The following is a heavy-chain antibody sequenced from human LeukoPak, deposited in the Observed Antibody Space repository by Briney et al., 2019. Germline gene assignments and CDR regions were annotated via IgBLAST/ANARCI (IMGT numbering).Heavy chain of an antibody. CDR2: INHSGST. V-gene: IGHV4-34*01. CDR1: GGSFSGYY. J-gene: IGHJ6*03. CDR3: ARLRGEGDYYYYYYYMDV. D-gene: IGHD2-21*01. Sequence: PSETLSLTCAVYGGSFSGYYWSWIRQPPGKGLEWIGEINHSGSTNYNPSLKSRVTISVDTSKNQFSLKLSSVTAVDTAVYYCARLRGEGDYYYYYYYMDVWGKGTTVTVSS.